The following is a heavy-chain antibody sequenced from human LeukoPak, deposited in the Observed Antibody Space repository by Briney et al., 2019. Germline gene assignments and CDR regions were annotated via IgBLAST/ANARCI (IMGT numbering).Heavy chain of an antibody. Sequence: PGGSLRLSCAASGFTFSSYAMSWVRQAPGKGLEWVSAISGSGGSIYYADSVKGRLTISRDNSENTLYLQMNSLRAEDTAVYYCAKVERMATSCYWGQGTLVTVSS. CDR3: AKVERMATSCY. CDR1: GFTFSSYA. J-gene: IGHJ4*02. V-gene: IGHV3-23*01. CDR2: ISGSGGSI. D-gene: IGHD5-24*01.